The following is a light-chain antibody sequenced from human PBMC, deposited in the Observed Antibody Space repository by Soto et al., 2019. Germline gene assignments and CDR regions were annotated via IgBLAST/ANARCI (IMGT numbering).Light chain of an antibody. CDR1: QSLEYSDGNAY. Sequence: EVVMTQSPLSLPVTLGQPASISCRSSQSLEYSDGNAYLNWFHQRPGQSPRRLIYRASNRDSGVXDRXSGSWSGTDFTLKISRVEAEDVGVYYCMQGTHWPPTFGRGTKVEIK. V-gene: IGKV2-30*01. CDR2: RAS. J-gene: IGKJ1*01. CDR3: MQGTHWPPT.